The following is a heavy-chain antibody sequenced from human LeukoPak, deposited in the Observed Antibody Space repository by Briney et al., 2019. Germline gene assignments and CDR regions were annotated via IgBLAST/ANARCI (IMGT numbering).Heavy chain of an antibody. CDR2: IYTSGST. V-gene: IGHV4-4*07. D-gene: IGHD3-22*01. Sequence: KSSETLSLTCTVSGGSISSYYWSWIRQPAGKGLEWIGRIYTSGSTNYNPSLKSRVTMSVDTSKNQFSLKLSSVTAADTAVYYCARDTYYYDSSDYWPAFDIWGQGTMVTVSS. CDR1: GGSISSYY. J-gene: IGHJ3*02. CDR3: ARDTYYYDSSDYWPAFDI.